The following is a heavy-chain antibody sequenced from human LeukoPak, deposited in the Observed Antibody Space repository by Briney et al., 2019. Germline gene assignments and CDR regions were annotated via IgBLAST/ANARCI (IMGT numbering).Heavy chain of an antibody. CDR2: ISYDGSNK. V-gene: IGHV3-30*18. CDR1: GFTFSSYG. Sequence: QPGGSLRLSCAASGFTFSSYGMHWVRQAPGKGLEWVAVISYDGSNKYYADSVKGRFTISRDNSKSTLYLQMNSLRAEDTAVYYCAKVGEVIAAEPLDYYYGMDVWGQGTTVTVSS. J-gene: IGHJ6*02. CDR3: AKVGEVIAAEPLDYYYGMDV. D-gene: IGHD6-13*01.